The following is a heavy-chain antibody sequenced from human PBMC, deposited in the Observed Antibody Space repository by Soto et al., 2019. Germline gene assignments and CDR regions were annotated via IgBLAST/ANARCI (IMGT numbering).Heavy chain of an antibody. J-gene: IGHJ4*02. V-gene: IGHV1-18*01. Sequence: ASGKVSCKPTSYSFSSSGVTWVRRAPGHGLEWVGWINPDNRNTHYAPMVHGRVTMTTDTSTFTAYMELRSLTSDDTAVYYCARGGDASTPLDSWGQGTLVTVSS. D-gene: IGHD3-16*01. CDR2: INPDNRNT. CDR3: ARGGDASTPLDS. CDR1: SYSFSSSG.